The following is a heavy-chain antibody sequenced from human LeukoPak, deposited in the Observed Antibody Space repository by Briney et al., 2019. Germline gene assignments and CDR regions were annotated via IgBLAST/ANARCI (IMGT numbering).Heavy chain of an antibody. J-gene: IGHJ4*02. Sequence: ASVKVSCKASGGTFSSYAISWVRQAPGQGLEWMGWIDSNSGGTNYAQKFQGRVTMTRDTSVSSAYMEVSSLRSDDTAVYYCARGGWSGYSYGSEPEKYFDYWGQGTLVTVSS. CDR1: GGTFSSYA. CDR2: IDSNSGGT. CDR3: ARGGWSGYSYGSEPEKYFDY. D-gene: IGHD5-18*01. V-gene: IGHV1-2*02.